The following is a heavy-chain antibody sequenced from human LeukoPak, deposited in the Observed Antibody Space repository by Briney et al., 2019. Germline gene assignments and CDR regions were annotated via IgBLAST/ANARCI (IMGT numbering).Heavy chain of an antibody. V-gene: IGHV7-4-1*02. J-gene: IGHJ5*02. CDR3: ARDSSGWYAGPWFDP. CDR1: GYTFTSYG. D-gene: IGHD6-19*01. CDR2: INTNTGNP. Sequence: ASVKVSCKASGYTFTSYGISWVRQAPGQGLEWMGWINTNTGNPTYAQGFTGRFVFSLDTSVSTAYLQISSLKAEDTAVYYCARDSSGWYAGPWFDPWGQGTLVTVSS.